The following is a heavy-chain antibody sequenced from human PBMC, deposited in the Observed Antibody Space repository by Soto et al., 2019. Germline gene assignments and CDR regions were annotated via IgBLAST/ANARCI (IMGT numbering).Heavy chain of an antibody. CDR3: AKLTGSGGK. CDR1: GDSVSGNSAT. D-gene: IGHD3-9*01. J-gene: IGHJ4*02. CDR2: TYYRSKWSN. Sequence: LSLTFAISGDSVSGNSATLDWIRQSPSRGLEWLGRTYYRSKWSNDYAVSVKSRITITPDTSKNQFSLQLSSVTPEDTAVYYCAKLTGSGGKWGQGTLVTVSS. V-gene: IGHV6-1*01.